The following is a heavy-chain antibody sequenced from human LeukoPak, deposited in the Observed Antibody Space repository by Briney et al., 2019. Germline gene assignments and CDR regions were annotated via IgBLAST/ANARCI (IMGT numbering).Heavy chain of an antibody. CDR3: AKSHPAVTTTDWYFDL. V-gene: IGHV4-59*03. CDR1: GGSFSSDY. Sequence: SQTLSLTCTVSGGSFSSDYWSWIRQSPGKGLEWIGYISYSGETKYSSSLKSRVTMSGDRSKNTFSLRMTSVTAADTAVYFCAKSHPAVTTTDWYFDLWGRGTLVTISS. D-gene: IGHD4-17*01. CDR2: ISYSGET. J-gene: IGHJ2*01.